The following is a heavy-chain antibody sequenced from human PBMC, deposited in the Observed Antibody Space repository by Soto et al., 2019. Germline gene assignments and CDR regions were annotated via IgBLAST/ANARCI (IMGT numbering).Heavy chain of an antibody. CDR1: GYSFTSYW. J-gene: IGHJ6*02. D-gene: IGHD3-3*01. CDR3: ARHLGLRFLEISGMDV. V-gene: IGHV5-51*01. CDR2: IYPGDSDT. Sequence: GESLKISCKGSGYSFTSYWIGWVRQMPGKGLEWMGIIYPGDSDTRYSPSFQGQVTISADKSISTAYLQWSSLKASHTAMYYRARHLGLRFLEISGMDVWGQGTTVTVSS.